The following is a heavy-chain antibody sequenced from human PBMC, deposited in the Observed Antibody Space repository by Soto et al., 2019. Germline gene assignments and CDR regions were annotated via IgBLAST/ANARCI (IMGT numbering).Heavy chain of an antibody. CDR3: ARQLYDYIWGSYRYGYYYYMDV. V-gene: IGHV4-39*01. CDR2: IYYSGST. Sequence: QLQLQESGPGLVKPSETLSLTCTVSGGSISSSSYYWGWIRQPPGKGLEWIGSIYYSGSTYYNPSLKSRVTMSVDTSKNQFSLKLSFVTVADMAVYYCARQLYDYIWGSYRYGYYYYMDVWGKGTTVTVSS. CDR1: GGSISSSSYY. D-gene: IGHD3-16*02. J-gene: IGHJ6*03.